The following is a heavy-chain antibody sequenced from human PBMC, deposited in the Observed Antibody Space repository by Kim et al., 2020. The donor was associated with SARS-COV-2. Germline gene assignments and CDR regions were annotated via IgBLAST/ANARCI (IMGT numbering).Heavy chain of an antibody. J-gene: IGHJ6*02. CDR3: ARTYSSSWLYYYYGMDV. Sequence: SETLSLTCTVSGGSISSGSYYWSWIRQPAGKGLEWIGRIYTSGSTNDNPSLKSRVTISVDTSKNQFSLKLSSVTAADTAVYYCARTYSSSWLYYYYGMDVWGQGTTVTVSS. CDR1: GGSISSGSYY. D-gene: IGHD6-13*01. V-gene: IGHV4-61*02. CDR2: IYTSGST.